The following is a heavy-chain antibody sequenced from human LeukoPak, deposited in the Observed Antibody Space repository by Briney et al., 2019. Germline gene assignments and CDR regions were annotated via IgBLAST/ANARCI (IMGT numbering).Heavy chain of an antibody. Sequence: KASETLSLTCTVSGGSISSYYWSWIRQPPGKGLEWIGRIYTSGSTNYNPSLKSRVTISVDTSKNQFSLKLSSVTAADTAVYYCARGRRPRYWVVPAEPCWFDPWGQGTLVTVSS. V-gene: IGHV4-4*07. D-gene: IGHD2-2*01. CDR2: IYTSGST. J-gene: IGHJ5*02. CDR3: ARGRRPRYWVVPAEPCWFDP. CDR1: GGSISSYY.